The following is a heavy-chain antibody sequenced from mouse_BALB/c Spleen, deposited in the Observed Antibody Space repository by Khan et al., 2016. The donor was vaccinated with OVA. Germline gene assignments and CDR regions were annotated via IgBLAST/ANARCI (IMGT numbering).Heavy chain of an antibody. J-gene: IGHJ4*01. V-gene: IGHV1-77*01. CDR1: GCTFTDYD. D-gene: IGHD2-1*01. Sequence: QVQLQQSGPELVKPGASVKMSCKASGCTFTDYDIRWVKQRTGQGLEWIGEIYTGSGSTFYNETFKGKATLTEDKSSKTANMQLSSLTYEDSAVSFCDKIFYGNSFAFAYWCQGTAVTVSS. CDR2: IYTGSGST. CDR3: DKIFYGNSFAFAY.